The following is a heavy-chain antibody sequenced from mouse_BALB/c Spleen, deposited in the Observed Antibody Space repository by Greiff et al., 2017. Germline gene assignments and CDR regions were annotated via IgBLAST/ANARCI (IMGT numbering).Heavy chain of an antibody. CDR2: INPGSGGT. CDR3: ARSLPFAY. CDR1: GYAFTNYL. D-gene: IGHD5-5*01. V-gene: IGHV1-54*01. Sequence: QVQLQQSGAELVRPGTSVKVSCEASGYAFTNYLIEWVKQRPGQGLEWIGVINPGSGGTNYNEKFKGKATLTADKSSSTDYMQLSSLTSDDSAVYFCARSLPFAYWGQGTLVTVSA. J-gene: IGHJ3*01.